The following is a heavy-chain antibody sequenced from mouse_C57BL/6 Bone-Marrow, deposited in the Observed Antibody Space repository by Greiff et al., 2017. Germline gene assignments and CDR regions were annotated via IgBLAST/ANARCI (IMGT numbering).Heavy chain of an antibody. J-gene: IGHJ3*01. V-gene: IGHV1-74*01. CDR1: GYTFASYW. Sequence: QVHVKQPGAELVKPGASVKVSCKASGYTFASYWMHWVKQRPGQGLEWIGRIHPSDSDTNYNQKFKGKATLTVDKSSSTDYMQLSSLTSEDSAVYYCAIWFAYWGQGTLVTVSA. CDR3: AIWFAY. CDR2: IHPSDSDT.